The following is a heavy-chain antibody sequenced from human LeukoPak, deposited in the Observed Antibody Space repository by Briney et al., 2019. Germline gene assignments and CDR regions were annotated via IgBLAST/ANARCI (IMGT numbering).Heavy chain of an antibody. CDR2: ISIGSTYI. D-gene: IGHD6-13*01. V-gene: IGHV3-21*01. CDR3: APVSAAGQTIDS. Sequence: GGSLRLSCAASGFTFSRYSMTWVRQAPGKGLEWVSSISIGSTYISYADSVKGRFTISRDNAKNSLFLQMNSLRAEDTAVYYCAPVSAAGQTIDSWGQGTLVTVSS. CDR1: GFTFSRYS. J-gene: IGHJ4*02.